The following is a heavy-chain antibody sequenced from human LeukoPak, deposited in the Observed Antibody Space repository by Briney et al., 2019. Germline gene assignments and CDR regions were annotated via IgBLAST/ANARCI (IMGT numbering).Heavy chain of an antibody. CDR3: ARERYNTGWYNY. V-gene: IGHV4-4*07. J-gene: IGHJ4*02. Sequence: SETLSLTCSVSGGSISSYYWSWIRQPAGKGLEWIGRIYPSGSTNYNPSLRSRVTMSIDTSKNQFSLKLSSVTAADTAVYYCARERYNTGWYNYWGQGTLVTVSS. CDR2: IYPSGST. D-gene: IGHD6-19*01. CDR1: GGSISSYY.